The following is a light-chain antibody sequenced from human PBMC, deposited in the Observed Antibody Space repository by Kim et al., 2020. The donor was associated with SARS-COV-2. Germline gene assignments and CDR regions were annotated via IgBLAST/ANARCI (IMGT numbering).Light chain of an antibody. CDR3: QQYDNLPRT. Sequence: DIQMTQSPSSLSASVGDRVTITCQASQDISIYLNWYQQKPGTAPNLLIYDASTLETGVPSRFSGSGSGTDFTFTISSLQPEDIATYYCQQYDNLPRTFGGGTKVDIK. V-gene: IGKV1-33*01. CDR1: QDISIY. CDR2: DAS. J-gene: IGKJ4*01.